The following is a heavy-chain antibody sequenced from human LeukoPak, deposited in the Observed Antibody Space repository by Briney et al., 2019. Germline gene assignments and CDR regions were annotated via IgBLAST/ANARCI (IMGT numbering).Heavy chain of an antibody. V-gene: IGHV1-69*13. CDR1: GGTFSSYA. CDR3: ARDTGITMVRGVTLWYFDY. Sequence: GASVKVSCKASGGTFSSYAISWVRQAPGQGLEWMGGIIPIFGTANYAQKFQGRVTITADESTSTAYMELSSLRSEDTAVYYCARDTGITMVRGVTLWYFDYWGQGTLVTVSS. CDR2: IIPIFGTA. D-gene: IGHD3-10*01. J-gene: IGHJ4*02.